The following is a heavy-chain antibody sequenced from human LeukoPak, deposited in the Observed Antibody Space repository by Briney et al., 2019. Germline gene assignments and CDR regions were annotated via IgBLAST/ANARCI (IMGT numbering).Heavy chain of an antibody. V-gene: IGHV4-61*02. CDR2: IYTSGST. CDR3: ARDPYSGSYYGAFDI. CDR1: GGSISSGSYY. Sequence: SETLSLTCTVSGGSISSGSYYWSWIRQPAGKGLEWIGRIYTSGSTNYNPSLKSRVTISVDTSKNQFSLKLSSVTAADTAVYYCARDPYSGSYYGAFDIWGQGTMVTVSS. D-gene: IGHD1-26*01. J-gene: IGHJ3*02.